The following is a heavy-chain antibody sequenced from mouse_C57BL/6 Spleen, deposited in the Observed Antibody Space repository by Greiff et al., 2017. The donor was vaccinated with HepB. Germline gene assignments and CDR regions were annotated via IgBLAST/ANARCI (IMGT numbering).Heavy chain of an antibody. CDR2: INPNNGGT. V-gene: IGHV1-22*01. J-gene: IGHJ2*01. D-gene: IGHD2-4*01. CDR3: ARNGYYDYDGY. Sequence: VQLQQSGPGLVKPGASVKMSCKASGYTFTDYNMPWVKQSPGKSLEWIGYINPNNGGTSYNQKFKGQATLTVTKSSSTAYMELRSLTSEDSAVYYGARNGYYDYDGYWGQGTTLTVSS. CDR1: GYTFTDYN.